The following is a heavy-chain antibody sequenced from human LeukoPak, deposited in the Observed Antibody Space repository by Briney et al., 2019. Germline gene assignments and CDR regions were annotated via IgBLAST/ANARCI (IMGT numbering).Heavy chain of an antibody. V-gene: IGHV3-30*02. D-gene: IGHD3/OR15-3a*01. CDR1: GFTFSSYG. J-gene: IGHJ4*02. Sequence: GGSLRLSCAASGFTFSSYGMHWVRQAPGKGLEWVAFIRYDGSNEYGSNEYYADSVKGRFTISRDSSKNTLYLQMNSLRVEDTAVYYCAKDLLYFGTLGYFDYWGQGTLVTVSS. CDR3: AKDLLYFGTLGYFDY. CDR2: IRYDGSNEYGSNE.